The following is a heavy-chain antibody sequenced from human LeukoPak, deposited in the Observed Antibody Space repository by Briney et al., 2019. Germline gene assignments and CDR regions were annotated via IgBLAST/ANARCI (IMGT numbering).Heavy chain of an antibody. J-gene: IGHJ3*02. CDR2: IKQDGSEK. CDR1: GFTFSSYW. CDR3: ASQYQLRRDAFDI. V-gene: IGHV3-7*01. Sequence: GGSLRLSCAASGFTFSSYWMSWVRQAPGKGLEWVANIKQDGSEKYYVDSVKGRFTISRDNAKNSLYLQMNSLRAEDTAAYYCASQYQLRRDAFDIWGQGTMVTVSS. D-gene: IGHD2-2*01.